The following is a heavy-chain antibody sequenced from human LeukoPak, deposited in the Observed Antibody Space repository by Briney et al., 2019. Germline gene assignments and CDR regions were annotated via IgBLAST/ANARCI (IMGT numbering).Heavy chain of an antibody. J-gene: IGHJ5*02. Sequence: GGSLRLSCADSRYTFRNYAMNWVPQAPGKGLEGVSAISGSASSTYYADSVKGRFTISTDNSKNTLYLQMKSLRAEETAVYHCAKPGRVCRSSNCWGWTNWFDPWGQGILVTVSS. CDR1: RYTFRNYA. D-gene: IGHD2-2*01. V-gene: IGHV3-23*01. CDR3: AKPGRVCRSSNCWGWTNWFDP. CDR2: ISGSASST.